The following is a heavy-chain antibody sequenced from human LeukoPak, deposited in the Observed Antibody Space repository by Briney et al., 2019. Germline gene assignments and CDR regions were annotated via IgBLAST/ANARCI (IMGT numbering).Heavy chain of an antibody. J-gene: IGHJ6*03. CDR3: ARSPGYYDSSGYYYWYYYYYYMDV. CDR2: ISSSSSYI. Sequence: GGSLRLSCAASGFTFSSYSMNWVRQAPGKGLEWVSSISSSSSYIYYADSVKGRFTISRDNAKNSLYLQMNSLRAEDTAVYYCARSPGYYDSSGYYYWYYYYYYMDVWGKGTTVTVSS. V-gene: IGHV3-21*01. D-gene: IGHD3-22*01. CDR1: GFTFSSYS.